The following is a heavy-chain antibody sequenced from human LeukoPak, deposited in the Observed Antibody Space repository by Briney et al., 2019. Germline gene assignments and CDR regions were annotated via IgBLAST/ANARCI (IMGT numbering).Heavy chain of an antibody. CDR1: GYTFTNYA. Sequence: ASVKVSCKASGYTFTNYAMNWVRQAPGQGLEWMGWINTDTGTPTYAQAFTGRYVFSLDTSVSTAYLQISGLKTEDTAVYYCARLPLSRKDGYNYTSWGQGTLVIVSS. D-gene: IGHD5-24*01. V-gene: IGHV7-4-1*02. J-gene: IGHJ5*02. CDR3: ARLPLSRKDGYNYTS. CDR2: INTDTGTP.